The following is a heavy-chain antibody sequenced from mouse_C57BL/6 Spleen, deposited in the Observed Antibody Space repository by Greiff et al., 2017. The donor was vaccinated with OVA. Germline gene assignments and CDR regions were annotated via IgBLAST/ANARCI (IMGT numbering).Heavy chain of an antibody. CDR1: GFTFSDYY. J-gene: IGHJ4*01. CDR3: ARHYYYGSTYYAMDY. D-gene: IGHD1-1*01. V-gene: IGHV5-12*01. Sequence: EVQLVESGGGLVQPGGSLKLSCAASGFTFSDYYMYWVRQTPEKRLEWVAYISNGGGSTYYPDTVKGRFTISRDNAKNTLYLQMSRLKSEDTAMYYCARHYYYGSTYYAMDYWGQGTSVTVSS. CDR2: ISNGGGST.